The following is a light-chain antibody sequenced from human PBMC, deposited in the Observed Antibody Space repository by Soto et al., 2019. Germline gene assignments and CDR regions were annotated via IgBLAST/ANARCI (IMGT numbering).Light chain of an antibody. V-gene: IGLV2-8*01. CDR3: SSYAGSNNFI. J-gene: IGLJ1*01. CDR1: SSDVGGYKY. CDR2: EVN. Sequence: QSALTQPPSASGSPGQSVTISCTGTSSDVGGYKYVSWYQQHPGEAPKLMIYEVNKRPSGVPDRFSGSKSGNTASLTVSGLQAEDEADYYCSSYAGSNNFIFGTGTKAPS.